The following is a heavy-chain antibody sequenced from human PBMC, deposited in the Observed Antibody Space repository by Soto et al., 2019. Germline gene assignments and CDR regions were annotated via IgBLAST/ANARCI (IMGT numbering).Heavy chain of an antibody. V-gene: IGHV1-2*04. CDR2: INPNSGGT. J-gene: IGHJ6*02. Sequence: VSVKVSCKASGYTFTGYYMHWVRQAPGQGLEWMGWINPNSGGTNYAQKFQGWVTMTRDTSISTAYMELSRLRSDDTAVYYCARADGYNRYYYYGMDVWGQGTTVTVSS. CDR1: GYTFTGYY. CDR3: ARADGYNRYYYYGMDV. D-gene: IGHD5-12*01.